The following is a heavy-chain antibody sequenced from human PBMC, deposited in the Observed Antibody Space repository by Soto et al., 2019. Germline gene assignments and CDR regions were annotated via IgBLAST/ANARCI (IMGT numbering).Heavy chain of an antibody. D-gene: IGHD2-8*01. V-gene: IGHV4-31*03. J-gene: IGHJ5*02. CDR1: GGSISSGGYY. CDR3: ARSVCT. Sequence: QVQLQESGPGLVTPSQTLSLTCTVSGGSISSGGYYWNWIRQHPGKGLGWIGYIYYSGSTYYNPTLKSRITISVTTSKNQFALKLSSVTTADTAVYYCARSVCTWGQETLVLVSS. CDR2: IYYSGST.